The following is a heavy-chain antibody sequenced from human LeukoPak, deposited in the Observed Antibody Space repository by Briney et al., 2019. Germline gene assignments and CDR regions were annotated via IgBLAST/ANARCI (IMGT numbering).Heavy chain of an antibody. CDR2: INPSGGST. Sequence: GASVKVSCKASGYTFTSYYMQWVRQAPGQGLEWMGLINPSGGSTSYAQKFQGRVTMTRDTSTSTVYMELSSLRSEDTAVYYCARVSGYCSGGSCYGLPSHGMDVWGQGTTVTVSS. CDR3: ARVSGYCSGGSCYGLPSHGMDV. D-gene: IGHD2-15*01. J-gene: IGHJ6*02. V-gene: IGHV1-46*01. CDR1: GYTFTSYY.